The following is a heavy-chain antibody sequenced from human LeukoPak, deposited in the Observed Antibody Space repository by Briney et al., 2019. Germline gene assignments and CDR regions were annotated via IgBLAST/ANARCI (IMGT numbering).Heavy chain of an antibody. CDR3: ARGDYDFWSGYPDAFDI. CDR1: GYTFTSYG. J-gene: IGHJ3*02. V-gene: IGHV1-69*06. Sequence: SVKVSCKASGYTFTSYGTTWVRQAPGQGLEWMGGIIPIFGTANYAQKFQGRVTITADKSTSTAYMELSSLRSEDTAVYYCARGDYDFWSGYPDAFDIWGQGTMVTVSS. D-gene: IGHD3-3*01. CDR2: IIPIFGTA.